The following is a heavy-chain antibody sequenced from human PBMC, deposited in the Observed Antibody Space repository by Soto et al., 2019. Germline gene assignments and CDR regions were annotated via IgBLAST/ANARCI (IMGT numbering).Heavy chain of an antibody. CDR1: GVSLFGDY. J-gene: IGHJ5*02. V-gene: IGHV4-4*07. Sequence: ETLSLTCPVSGVSLFGDYCTWIRQPSGGGLEWIGRINSDGNTNYSPSLKSRVTMSVDPSRKHFSLNLTSVTAADTASYFCARARRLENWFDPWGPGIQVTVYS. D-gene: IGHD5-12*01. CDR2: INSDGNT. CDR3: ARARRLENWFDP.